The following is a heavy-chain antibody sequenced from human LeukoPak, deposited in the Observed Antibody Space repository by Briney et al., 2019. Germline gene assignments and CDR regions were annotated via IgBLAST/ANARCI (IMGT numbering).Heavy chain of an antibody. D-gene: IGHD4-17*01. J-gene: IGHJ2*01. CDR1: GGSISSSSYS. Sequence: SETLSLTCTVSGGSISSSSYSWGWIRQPPGKGLGWIGSIYYSGNTYYNPSLKSRVTISVDTSKNQFSLKLSSVTAADTAVYYCASRTVTTYWYFDLWGRGTLVTVSS. CDR3: ASRTVTTYWYFDL. V-gene: IGHV4-39*07. CDR2: IYYSGNT.